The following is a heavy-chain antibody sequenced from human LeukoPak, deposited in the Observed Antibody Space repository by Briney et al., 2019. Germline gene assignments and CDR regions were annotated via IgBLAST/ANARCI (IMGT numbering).Heavy chain of an antibody. J-gene: IGHJ3*02. CDR3: AAQSGYCTNGVCYMADAFDI. CDR1: GFTFTSSA. Sequence: SVKVSCKASGFTFTSSAMQWVRQARGQRLEWIGWIVVGSGNTNYAQKFQERVTITRDMSTSTAYMELSSLRSEDTAVYYCAAQSGYCTNGVCYMADAFDIWGQGTMVTVSS. CDR2: IVVGSGNT. V-gene: IGHV1-58*02. D-gene: IGHD2-8*01.